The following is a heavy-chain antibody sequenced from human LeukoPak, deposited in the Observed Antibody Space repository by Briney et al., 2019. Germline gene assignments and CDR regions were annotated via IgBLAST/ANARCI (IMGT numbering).Heavy chain of an antibody. D-gene: IGHD6-6*01. Sequence: PSETLSLTCTVSGGSISSYYWSWIRQPPGKGLEWIGRIYTSGSTNYNPSLKSRVTISVDTSKNQFSLKLSSVTAADTAVYYCARATYSSSTGYYYYYYMDVWGKGTTVTVSS. CDR3: ARATYSSSTGYYYYYYMDV. V-gene: IGHV4-4*08. J-gene: IGHJ6*03. CDR2: IYTSGST. CDR1: GGSISSYY.